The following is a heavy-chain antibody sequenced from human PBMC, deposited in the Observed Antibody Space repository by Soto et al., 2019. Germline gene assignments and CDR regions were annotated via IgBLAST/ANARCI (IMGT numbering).Heavy chain of an antibody. Sequence: PGGSLRLSCAASGFTFSSYSMNWVRQAPGKGLEWVSSISSSSSYIYYADSVKGRFTISRDNAKNSLYLQMNSLRAEDTAVYYCARVWDRRYAFDIWGQGTMVTVSS. CDR1: GFTFSSYS. J-gene: IGHJ3*02. D-gene: IGHD1-1*01. CDR3: ARVWDRRYAFDI. V-gene: IGHV3-21*01. CDR2: ISSSSSYI.